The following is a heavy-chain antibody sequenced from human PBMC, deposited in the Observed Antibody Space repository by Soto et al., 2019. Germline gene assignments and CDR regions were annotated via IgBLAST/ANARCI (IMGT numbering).Heavy chain of an antibody. CDR3: AGGSRDI. V-gene: IGHV4-34*01. Sequence: QVHLQQWGAGLLKPSETLSLTCAVYGGSFSGYYWSWIRQPPGKGLEWIGEISHSGSTNYNPSLKXRDXISVDTSKNQFSLNLNSMTAADTAMYYCAGGSRDIWGQGTMVTVSS. CDR2: ISHSGST. J-gene: IGHJ3*02. CDR1: GGSFSGYY.